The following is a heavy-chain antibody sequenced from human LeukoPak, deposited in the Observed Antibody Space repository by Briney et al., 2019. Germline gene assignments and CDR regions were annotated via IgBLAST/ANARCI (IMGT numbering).Heavy chain of an antibody. CDR3: ARGWAGFDP. CDR1: GYSISSGYY. J-gene: IGHJ5*02. CDR2: IYHSGST. D-gene: IGHD3-16*01. V-gene: IGHV4-38-2*02. Sequence: SETLSLTCTVSGYSISSGYYWGWIRQPPGKGLEWIGSIYHSGSTYYNPSLKSRVTISVDTSKNQFSLKLSSVTAADTAVYYCARGWAGFDPWGQGTLVTVSS.